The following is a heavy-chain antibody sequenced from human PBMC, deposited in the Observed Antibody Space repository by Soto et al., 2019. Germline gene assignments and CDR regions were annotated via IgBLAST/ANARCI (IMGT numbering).Heavy chain of an antibody. CDR2: IWYDGSNK. D-gene: IGHD3-16*02. J-gene: IGHJ6*02. CDR3: ARDYDYVWGSYRSDGMDV. V-gene: IGHV3-33*01. Sequence: SCAASGFTFSSYGMHWVRQAPGKGLEWVAVIWYDGSNKYYADSVKGRFTISRDNSKNTLYLQMNSLRAEDTAVYYCARDYDYVWGSYRSDGMDVWGQGTTSPSP. CDR1: GFTFSSYG.